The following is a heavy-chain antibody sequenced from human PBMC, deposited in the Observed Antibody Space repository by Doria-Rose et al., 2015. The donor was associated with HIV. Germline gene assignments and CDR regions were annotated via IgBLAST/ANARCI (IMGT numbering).Heavy chain of an antibody. Sequence: ESGPVLVKPTETLTLTCTVSGVSLSSPGMGVSWIRQPPGRALEWLANIFSDYGRSYITSLQSRLTISRSTSKSQVVLTMTDMDPVDTATYYSARIKSSRWYHKYYFDFWGRGTLVIVSA. CDR1: GVSLSSPGMG. V-gene: IGHV2-26*01. D-gene: IGHD6-13*01. CDR2: IFSDYGR. J-gene: IGHJ4*02. CDR3: ARIKSSRWYHKYYFDF.